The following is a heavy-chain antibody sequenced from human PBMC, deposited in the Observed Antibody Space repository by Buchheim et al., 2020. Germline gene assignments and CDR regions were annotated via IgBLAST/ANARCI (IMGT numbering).Heavy chain of an antibody. V-gene: IGHV3-15*07. Sequence: EVQLVESGGDLVKPGGSLRLSCAASGFTFNNAWMNWVRQAPGKGLEWVGRIESENDGGKTGYAAPVKGRFTISRDDSKSTMYLQMDSLKTEDTALYYCTTGGDCTNGVCYTKSFDYWGQGTL. CDR1: GFTFNNAW. CDR2: IESENDGGKT. J-gene: IGHJ4*02. CDR3: TTGGDCTNGVCYTKSFDY. D-gene: IGHD2-8*01.